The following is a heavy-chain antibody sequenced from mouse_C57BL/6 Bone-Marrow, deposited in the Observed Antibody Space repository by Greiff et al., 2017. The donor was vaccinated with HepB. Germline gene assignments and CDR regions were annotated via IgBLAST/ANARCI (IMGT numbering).Heavy chain of an antibody. CDR1: GYSFTSYY. CDR3: ASPYGNYEGWYFDV. CDR2: IYPGSGNT. V-gene: IGHV1-66*01. D-gene: IGHD2-1*01. Sequence: VKLVESGPELVKPGASVKISCKASGYSFTSYYIHWVKQRPGQGLEWIGWIYPGSGNTKYNEKFKGKATLTAETSSSTAYMQLSSLTSEDSAVYYCASPYGNYEGWYFDVWGTGTTVTVSS. J-gene: IGHJ1*03.